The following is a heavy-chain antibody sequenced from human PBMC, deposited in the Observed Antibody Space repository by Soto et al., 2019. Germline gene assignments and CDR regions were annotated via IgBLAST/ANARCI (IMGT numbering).Heavy chain of an antibody. V-gene: IGHV3-30-3*01. J-gene: IGHJ4*02. D-gene: IGHD1-26*01. CDR2: ISYDGSNK. Sequence: QVQLVESGGGVVQPGRSLRLSCAASGFTFSSYAMHWVRQAPGKGLEWVAVISYDGSNKYYADSVKGRFTISRDNSKNTLYLQMNSLRAEDTAVYYCARDQANVYSRSPLEAAMPDYWGQGTLVTVSS. CDR3: ARDQANVYSRSPLEAAMPDY. CDR1: GFTFSSYA.